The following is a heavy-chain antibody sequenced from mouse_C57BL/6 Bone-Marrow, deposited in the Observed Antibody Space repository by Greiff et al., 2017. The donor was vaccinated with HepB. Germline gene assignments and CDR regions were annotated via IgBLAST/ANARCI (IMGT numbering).Heavy chain of an antibody. CDR3: ARRRNLSMDY. Sequence: QVQLKQSGAELVMPGASVKLSCKASGYTFTSYWMHWVKQRPGQGLEWIGEIDPSDSYTNYNQKFKGKSTLTVDKSSSTAYMPLSSLTSEDSAVYYCARRRNLSMDYWGQGTSVTVSS. V-gene: IGHV1-69*01. CDR1: GYTFTSYW. J-gene: IGHJ4*01. CDR2: IDPSDSYT.